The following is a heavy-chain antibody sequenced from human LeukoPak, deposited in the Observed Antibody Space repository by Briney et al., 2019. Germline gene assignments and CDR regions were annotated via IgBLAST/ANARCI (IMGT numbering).Heavy chain of an antibody. D-gene: IGHD5-18*01. V-gene: IGHV4-39*07. CDR1: VGSISSSSYS. CDR3: ARAGFGYSYGNFDY. J-gene: IGHJ4*02. CDR2: IYYSGST. Sequence: SETLSLTCTVSVGSISSSSYSGGWIRQPPGKGLGWIGSIYYSGSTYYNPSLKSRVTISVDTSKNQFSLKLSSVTAADTAVYYCARAGFGYSYGNFDYWGQGTLVIVSS.